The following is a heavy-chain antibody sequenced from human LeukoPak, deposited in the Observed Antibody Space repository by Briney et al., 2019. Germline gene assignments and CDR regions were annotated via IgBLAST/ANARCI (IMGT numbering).Heavy chain of an antibody. CDR2: SRNRAHSYTT. CDR1: GFTFSDHY. CDR3: VALIRGLGY. Sequence: GGSLRLSCAVSGFTFSDHYMDWVRQAPGKGLDWVGRSRNRAHSYTTEYAASVKGRFTVSRADSENLLFLQMNSLKTDDTAVYYCVALIRGLGYWGQGTLVTVSS. J-gene: IGHJ4*02. D-gene: IGHD3-10*01. V-gene: IGHV3-72*01.